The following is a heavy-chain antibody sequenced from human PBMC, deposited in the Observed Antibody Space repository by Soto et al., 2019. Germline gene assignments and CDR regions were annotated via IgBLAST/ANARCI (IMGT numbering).Heavy chain of an antibody. CDR2: IIPIFGTA. Sequence: SVKVSCKASGGTFSSYAISWVRQAPGQGLEWMGGIIPIFGTANYAQKFQGRVTITADESTSTAYMELSSLRSEDTAVYYCARESSSGQYYYYGMDVWGQGTTVTVSS. V-gene: IGHV1-69*13. J-gene: IGHJ6*02. D-gene: IGHD3-22*01. CDR3: ARESSSGQYYYYGMDV. CDR1: GGTFSSYA.